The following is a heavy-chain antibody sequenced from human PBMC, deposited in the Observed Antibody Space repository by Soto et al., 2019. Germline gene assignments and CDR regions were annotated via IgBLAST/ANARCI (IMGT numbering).Heavy chain of an antibody. J-gene: IGHJ3*02. CDR2: IKSKTDGGTT. Sequence: EVQLVESGGGLVKPGGSLRLSCAASGFTFSNAWMSWVRQAPGKGLEWVGRIKSKTDGGTTDYAAPVKGRFTISRDDSKNTLYLQMNSLKTEDTAVYYCTTALRRSFDWLLLPDAFDIWGQGTMVTVSS. V-gene: IGHV3-15*01. CDR1: GFTFSNAW. D-gene: IGHD3-9*01. CDR3: TTALRRSFDWLLLPDAFDI.